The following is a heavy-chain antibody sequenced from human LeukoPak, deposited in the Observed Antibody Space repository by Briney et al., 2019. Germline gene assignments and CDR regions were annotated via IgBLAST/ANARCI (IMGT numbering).Heavy chain of an antibody. Sequence: SETLSLTCTVSGGSISTYYWGWIRQPPGKGLEWIGSIYYSGSTYYNPSLKSRVTISVDTSKNQFSLKLSSVTAADTAVYYCARVAAAGYYFDYWGQGTLVTVSS. CDR2: IYYSGST. J-gene: IGHJ4*02. CDR1: GGSISTYY. CDR3: ARVAAAGYYFDY. D-gene: IGHD6-13*01. V-gene: IGHV4-39*07.